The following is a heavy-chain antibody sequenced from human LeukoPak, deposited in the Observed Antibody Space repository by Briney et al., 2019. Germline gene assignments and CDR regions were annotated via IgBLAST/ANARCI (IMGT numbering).Heavy chain of an antibody. CDR2: IYPLSGGT. D-gene: IGHD1-26*01. CDR1: GYTFTGYY. CDR3: ARDQVDAGSYFAFFDY. J-gene: IGHJ4*02. V-gene: IGHV1-2*02. Sequence: ASVKVSCKASGYTFTGYYIHWVRPAPGQGAEWVGWIYPLSGGTNYAQKFQGRVTMTRDTSISTAYMELSRLRSDDTAVYYCARDQVDAGSYFAFFDYWGQGTLVTVSS.